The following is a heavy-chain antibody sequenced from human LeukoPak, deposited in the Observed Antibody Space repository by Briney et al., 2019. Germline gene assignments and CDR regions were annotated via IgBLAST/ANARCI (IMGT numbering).Heavy chain of an antibody. CDR2: ISGSGGST. CDR3: AKDLAEVGATAYFDY. CDR1: GFTFSSCA. J-gene: IGHJ4*02. V-gene: IGHV3-23*01. Sequence: SGGSLRLSCAASGFTFSSCAMSWVRQAPGKGLEWVSAISGSGGSTYYADSVKGRFTISRDNSKNTLYLQMNSLRAEDTAVYYSAKDLAEVGATAYFDYWGQGTLVTVSS. D-gene: IGHD1-26*01.